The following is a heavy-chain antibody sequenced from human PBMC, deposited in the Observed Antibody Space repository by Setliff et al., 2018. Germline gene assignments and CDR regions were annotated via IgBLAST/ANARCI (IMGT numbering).Heavy chain of an antibody. CDR2: ISPYNGHT. J-gene: IGHJ4*02. D-gene: IGHD3-22*01. CDR1: GYTFANSG. Sequence: ASVKVSCKSSGYTFANSGINWVRQAPGQGLQWMGWISPYNGHTSYSQSFQGRFTISRDNSKNTLYLQMNSLRAEDTAVYYCARTDYYDSSGYFGYFDYWGQGTLVTVSS. V-gene: IGHV1-18*01. CDR3: ARTDYYDSSGYFGYFDY.